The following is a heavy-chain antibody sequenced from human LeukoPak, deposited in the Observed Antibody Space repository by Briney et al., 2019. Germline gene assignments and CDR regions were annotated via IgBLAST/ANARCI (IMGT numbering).Heavy chain of an antibody. J-gene: IGHJ4*02. CDR1: GGSFSSSNW. CDR2: IYHSGST. D-gene: IGHD5-12*01. V-gene: IGHV4-4*02. CDR3: ASSIRYSGYEADY. Sequence: PSETLSLTCAVSGGSFSSSNWWSWVRQPPGKGLEWIGEIYHSGSTNYNPSLKSRVTISVDKSKNQFSLKLSSVTAADTAVYYCASSIRYSGYEADYWGQGTLVTVSS.